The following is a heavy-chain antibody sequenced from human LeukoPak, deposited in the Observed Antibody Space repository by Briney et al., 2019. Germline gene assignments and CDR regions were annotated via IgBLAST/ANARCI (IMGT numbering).Heavy chain of an antibody. CDR2: LYTDGTT. CDR3: ARDSGWISDY. CDR1: GFTVSHTY. D-gene: IGHD5-12*01. V-gene: IGHV3-66*01. J-gene: IGHJ4*02. Sequence: PGGSLRLSCAASGFTVSHTYMSWVRQAPGKGLEWVSVLYTDGTTYYADSVKGRFTISRDNSKNTLYLQMNSLRAEDTAVYYCARDSGWISDYWGQGTLVTVSS.